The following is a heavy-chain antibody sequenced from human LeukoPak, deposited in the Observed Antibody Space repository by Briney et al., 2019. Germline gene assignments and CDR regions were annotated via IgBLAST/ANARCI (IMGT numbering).Heavy chain of an antibody. D-gene: IGHD2-15*01. Sequence: ASVKVSCKASGYTFTDYSMHWVRQAPGQGLEWMGWINPNSGGTNYTQKFQGRVTMTRDTSISTAYMELISLRSDDTAVYYCASGVEGWYFDLWGRGTLVTVSS. CDR1: GYTFTDYS. V-gene: IGHV1-2*02. CDR2: INPNSGGT. J-gene: IGHJ2*01. CDR3: ASGVEGWYFDL.